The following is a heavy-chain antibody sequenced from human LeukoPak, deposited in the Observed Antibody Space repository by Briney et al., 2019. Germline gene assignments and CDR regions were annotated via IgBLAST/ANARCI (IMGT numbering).Heavy chain of an antibody. J-gene: IGHJ2*01. CDR1: GDSISSSSYY. CDR2: IYHSGST. Sequence: PSETLSLTCTVSGDSISSSSYYWGWIPQPPGKGLEWIGSIYHSGSTYYNPSLKSRITISVNTAKNQFSRKLSSVTGADTAVYYCASPKHWYFDLWGRGTLVTVSS. CDR3: ASPKHWYFDL. V-gene: IGHV4-39*01.